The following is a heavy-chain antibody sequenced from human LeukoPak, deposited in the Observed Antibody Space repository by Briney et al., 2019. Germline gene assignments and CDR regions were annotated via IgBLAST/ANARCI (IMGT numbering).Heavy chain of an antibody. Sequence: GESLDISVQRPGYGFINYSIGGARQMPGKGLEEMGISYPGDSDIRYSPSFQGQVTISADKSISSAYLQWSILKASDTAMYYCARLGPTANAFDVWGQGTMVTVSS. V-gene: IGHV5-51*01. CDR1: GYGFINYS. D-gene: IGHD2-21*02. CDR3: ARLGPTANAFDV. CDR2: SYPGDSDI. J-gene: IGHJ3*01.